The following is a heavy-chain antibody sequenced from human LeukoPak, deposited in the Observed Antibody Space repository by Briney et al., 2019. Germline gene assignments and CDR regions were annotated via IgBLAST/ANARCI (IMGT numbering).Heavy chain of an antibody. J-gene: IGHJ6*02. D-gene: IGHD3-3*01. Sequence: GGSLRLSCAASGFTFSSYAMSWVRQAPGKGLEWVSAISGSGGGTYYADSVKGRFTISRDNSKNTLYLQMNSLRAEDTAVYYCAKGSRFLEWLLSEPYYYYGMDVWGQGTTVTVSS. V-gene: IGHV3-23*01. CDR3: AKGSRFLEWLLSEPYYYYGMDV. CDR1: GFTFSSYA. CDR2: ISGSGGGT.